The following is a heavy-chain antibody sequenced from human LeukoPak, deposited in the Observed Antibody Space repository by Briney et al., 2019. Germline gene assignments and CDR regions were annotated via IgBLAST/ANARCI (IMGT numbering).Heavy chain of an antibody. Sequence: QPGGSLRLSCAASGFTFSSYAMSWVRQAPGKGLEWVSAISGSGGSTYYADSVKGRFTISRDNSKNTLYLQMNSLRAEDTAVYYCAKDVRPSKDLWPPPNFDYWGQGTLATVSS. V-gene: IGHV3-23*01. CDR3: AKDVRPSKDLWPPPNFDY. D-gene: IGHD2/OR15-2a*01. CDR1: GFTFSSYA. CDR2: ISGSGGST. J-gene: IGHJ4*02.